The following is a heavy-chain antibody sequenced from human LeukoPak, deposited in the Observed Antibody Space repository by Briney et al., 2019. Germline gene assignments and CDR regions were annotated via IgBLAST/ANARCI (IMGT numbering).Heavy chain of an antibody. CDR1: GDSISSGGYS. J-gene: IGHJ5*02. V-gene: IGHV4-30-4*07. D-gene: IGHD6-13*01. CDR2: IHDSGST. Sequence: SETLSLTCVVSGDSISSGGYSWSWIRQTPGKGLEWIAYIHDSGSTYNNPSLKTRLSISIDTSKNQFSLKLNSVSAADTAVYYCARVVAAAGNNWFDPWGQGTLVTVSS. CDR3: ARVVAAAGNNWFDP.